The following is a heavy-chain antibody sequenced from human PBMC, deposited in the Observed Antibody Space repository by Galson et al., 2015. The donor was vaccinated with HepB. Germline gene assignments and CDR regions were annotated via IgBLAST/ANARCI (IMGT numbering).Heavy chain of an antibody. D-gene: IGHD4-11*01. CDR1: GFTFSSYS. V-gene: IGHV3-21*01. CDR3: ARGLLNDYTLDY. CDR2: ISSSSSYI. Sequence: SLRLSCAASGFTFSSYSMNWVRQAPGKGLEWVSSISSSSSYIYYADSVKGRFTISRDNAKNSLYLQMNSLRAEDTAVYYCARGLLNDYTLDYWGQGTLVTVSS. J-gene: IGHJ4*02.